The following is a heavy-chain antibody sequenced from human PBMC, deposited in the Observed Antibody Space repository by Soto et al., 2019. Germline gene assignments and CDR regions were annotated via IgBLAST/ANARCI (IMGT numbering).Heavy chain of an antibody. CDR1: GGTFSSNT. CDR2: IIPMLGIT. V-gene: IGHV1-69*02. CDR3: TIDTPVDAFEI. J-gene: IGHJ3*02. D-gene: IGHD3-9*01. Sequence: QVQLVQSGAEVKKPGSSVMVSCKASGGTFSSNTVSWVRQAPGQGLEWMGRIIPMLGITTYTQKFQGRVTISADKSTSTAYMFLGSLTYEDTAVYYCTIDTPVDAFEISGQGTMVTVSS.